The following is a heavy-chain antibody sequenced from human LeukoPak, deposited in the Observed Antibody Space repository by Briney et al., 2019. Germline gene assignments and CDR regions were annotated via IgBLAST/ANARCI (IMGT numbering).Heavy chain of an antibody. V-gene: IGHV1-18*01. Sequence: ASVRVSCKTSGYTFTDYDITWVRQAPGQGLEWMGRVSPYNGNTYYSQRFQDRVTITKDTSTGTAYMDLRNLRTDDTAMYYCAKNGRVRRVVKDLFEYWGQGTLVAVSS. D-gene: IGHD3-10*01. CDR3: AKNGRVRRVVKDLFEY. CDR1: GYTFTDYD. J-gene: IGHJ4*02. CDR2: VSPYNGNT.